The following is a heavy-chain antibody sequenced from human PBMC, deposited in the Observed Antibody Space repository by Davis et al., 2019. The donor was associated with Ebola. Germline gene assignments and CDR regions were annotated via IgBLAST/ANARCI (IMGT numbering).Heavy chain of an antibody. CDR3: ARPADYGDYEGAFDI. CDR1: GGTFSSYA. V-gene: IGHV1-69*13. D-gene: IGHD4-17*01. J-gene: IGHJ3*02. Sequence: SVKVSCKASGGTFSSYAISWVRQAPGQGLEWMGGIIPIFGTANYAQKFQGRVTITADESTSTAYMELSSLRSEDTAVYYCARPADYGDYEGAFDIWGQGTMVTVSS. CDR2: IIPIFGTA.